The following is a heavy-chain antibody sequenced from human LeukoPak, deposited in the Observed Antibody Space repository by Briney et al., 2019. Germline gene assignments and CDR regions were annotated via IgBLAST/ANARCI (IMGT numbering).Heavy chain of an antibody. Sequence: AGGSLRLSCAASGFTFSTYAMSWVRQARGKGLERGSAISGSGGSTFYADSVKGRFTLSRDNSKNTLYLQMNSLRAEDTALYYCAKDRPDCSSTSCYGSFRTDADYWGQGTLVTVSS. D-gene: IGHD2-2*01. J-gene: IGHJ4*02. CDR2: ISGSGGST. CDR1: GFTFSTYA. CDR3: AKDRPDCSSTSCYGSFRTDADY. V-gene: IGHV3-23*01.